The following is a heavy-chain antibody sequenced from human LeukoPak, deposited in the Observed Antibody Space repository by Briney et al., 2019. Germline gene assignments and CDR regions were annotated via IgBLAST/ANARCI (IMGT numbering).Heavy chain of an antibody. Sequence: GGSLRLSCTTSGFTFNNYAMSWVRQVPGKGLEWVSGISGSGGSTFYADSVEGRFTISRDNFKNTLYLQMSSLRVGDTAVYYCAKSATVTFGGVIVPSDYWGQGTLVTVSA. J-gene: IGHJ4*02. CDR2: ISGSGGST. V-gene: IGHV3-23*01. D-gene: IGHD3-16*02. CDR3: AKSATVTFGGVIVPSDY. CDR1: GFTFNNYA.